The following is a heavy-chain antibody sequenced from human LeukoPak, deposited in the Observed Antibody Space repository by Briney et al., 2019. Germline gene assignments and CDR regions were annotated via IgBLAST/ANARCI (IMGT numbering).Heavy chain of an antibody. CDR1: GGSISSSSYY. J-gene: IGHJ5*02. D-gene: IGHD2-15*01. V-gene: IGHV4-39*01. Sequence: SETLSLTCTVSGGSISSSSYYWGWIRQPPGKGLEWIGSIYYRGSTYYSPSLKSRVTISVDTSKNQFYLKLTSVTAADTAVYYSATQDCSGGDCYVWKWFDPWGQGTLVTVSS. CDR2: IYYRGST. CDR3: ATQDCSGGDCYVWKWFDP.